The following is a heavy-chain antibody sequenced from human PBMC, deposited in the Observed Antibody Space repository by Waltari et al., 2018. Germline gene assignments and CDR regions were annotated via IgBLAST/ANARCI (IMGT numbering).Heavy chain of an antibody. V-gene: IGHV3-21*01. J-gene: IGHJ6*02. CDR1: GFTFSSYS. CDR3: ARDHSSSNGMDV. CDR2: ISSSSSYI. Sequence: EVQLVESGGGLVKPGGSLRLSCAASGFTFSSYSMNWVRQAPGKGLEWVSSISSSSSYIYYADSVKVRFTISRDNAKNSLYLQMNSLRAEDTAVYYCARDHSSSNGMDVWGQGTTVTVSS. D-gene: IGHD6-6*01.